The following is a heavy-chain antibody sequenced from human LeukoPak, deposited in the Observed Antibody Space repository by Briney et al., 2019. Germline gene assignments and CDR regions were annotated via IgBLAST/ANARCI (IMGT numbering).Heavy chain of an antibody. CDR2: ISGSGGDT. Sequence: GGSLRLSCAASGFAFSNYAMTWVRQSPGKGLEWVSTISGSGGDTYYADSVKGRFTMSRDNSKNTLDLQMSSLRAEDTAIYYCAKDNSGNFLSPFDYWGQGTLVAVSS. V-gene: IGHV3-23*01. CDR1: GFAFSNYA. J-gene: IGHJ4*02. CDR3: AKDNSGNFLSPFDY. D-gene: IGHD1-26*01.